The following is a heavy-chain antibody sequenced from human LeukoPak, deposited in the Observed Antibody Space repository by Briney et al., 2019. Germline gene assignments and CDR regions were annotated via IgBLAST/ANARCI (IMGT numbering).Heavy chain of an antibody. J-gene: IGHJ6*03. CDR3: ARWAPSGERDFYYYYMDI. V-gene: IGHV1-18*01. Sequence: ASVTVSCKASGYSFTSYGISWVRQAPGQGLEWMGWISAYNGSTNYAQKFHGRVTMTTDTSTSTAYMELRSLRSDDTAMYYCARWAPSGERDFYYYYMDIWAKGTTVTVSS. CDR1: GYSFTSYG. D-gene: IGHD2-15*01. CDR2: ISAYNGST.